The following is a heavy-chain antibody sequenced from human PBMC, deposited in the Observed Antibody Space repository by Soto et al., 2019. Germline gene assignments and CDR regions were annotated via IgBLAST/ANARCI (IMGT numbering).Heavy chain of an antibody. V-gene: IGHV3-15*01. J-gene: IGHJ5*02. Sequence: PGGSLRLSFAASGFTFRTAGMSWVRQSPGKGREWVGRIKSKTDGVTTDYAAPVKGRFTISRDDPNNTLYLQMNSLKTADTAVYYCTTDWETWNYPYAPFDPWGQGTRVTVSS. CDR1: GFTFRTAG. D-gene: IGHD1-7*01. CDR3: TTDWETWNYPYAPFDP. CDR2: IKSKTDGVTT.